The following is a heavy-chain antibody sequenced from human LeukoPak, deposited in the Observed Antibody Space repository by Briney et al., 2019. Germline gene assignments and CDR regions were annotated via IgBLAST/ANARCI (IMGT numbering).Heavy chain of an antibody. Sequence: PSETLSLTCTVSGGSISSYYWSWIRQPAGKGLEWIGRIYSTGSTNYNPSLKSRVTMSVDTSRNQFSLRLRSVTAADTAVYYCARQIASAGTAGFDFWGQGTLVTVSS. V-gene: IGHV4-4*07. CDR3: ARQIASAGTAGFDF. CDR2: IYSTGST. D-gene: IGHD6-13*01. CDR1: GGSISSYY. J-gene: IGHJ4*02.